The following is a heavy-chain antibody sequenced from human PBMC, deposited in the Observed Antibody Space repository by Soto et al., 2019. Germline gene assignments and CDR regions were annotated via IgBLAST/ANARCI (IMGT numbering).Heavy chain of an antibody. CDR1: GFTFSSYA. V-gene: IGHV3-30-3*01. CDR2: ISYDGSNK. Sequence: PGGSLRLSCAASGFTFSSYAMHWVRQAPGKGLEWVAVISYDGSNKYYADSVKGRFTISRDNSKNTLYLQMNSLRAEDTAVYYCARKYYYDSSGYYYADYFQYWGQGTVVTVSS. D-gene: IGHD3-22*01. J-gene: IGHJ1*01. CDR3: ARKYYYDSSGYYYADYFQY.